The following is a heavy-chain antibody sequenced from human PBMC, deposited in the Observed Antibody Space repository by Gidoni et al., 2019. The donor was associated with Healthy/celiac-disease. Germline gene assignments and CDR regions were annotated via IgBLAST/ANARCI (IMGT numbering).Heavy chain of an antibody. J-gene: IGHJ4*02. V-gene: IGHV6-1*01. CDR3: ARDAGIAARLAFFDY. Sequence: QVQLQQSGPGLVKPSQTLPLNCAISGESVSSNRAAWNWIRQSPSRGLAWLGRTYYRSKWYNDYAVSVKSRITINPDTSKNQFSLQLNSVTPEDTAVYYCARDAGIAARLAFFDYWGQGTLVTVSS. CDR2: TYYRSKWYN. CDR1: GESVSSNRAA. D-gene: IGHD6-6*01.